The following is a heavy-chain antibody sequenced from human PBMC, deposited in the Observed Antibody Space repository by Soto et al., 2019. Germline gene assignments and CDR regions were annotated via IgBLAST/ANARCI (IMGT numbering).Heavy chain of an antibody. D-gene: IGHD6-19*01. V-gene: IGHV6-1*01. J-gene: IGHJ4*02. CDR1: GDPDSRSTTA. CDR3: AKAGITVLGLVPHFDG. CDR2: TFYRSKWYN. Sequence: HTRSLTDGSPGDPDSRSTTASNSIRLTPSRGLEWLGRTFYRSKWYNDYDLSVKSRINIIPDTSNNQFSLHLNSVTPEDTAIYYCAKAGITVLGLVPHFDGWGQGT.